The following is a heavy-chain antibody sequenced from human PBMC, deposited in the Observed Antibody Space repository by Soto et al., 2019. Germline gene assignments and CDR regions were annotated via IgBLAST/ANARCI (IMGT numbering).Heavy chain of an antibody. D-gene: IGHD2-2*02. CDR3: AKDLRAICSSTSCYRPGADYYYYGMDV. CDR1: GFTFSSYA. Sequence: GSLRLSCAASGFTFSSYAMHWVRQAPGKGLEWVAVISYDGSNKYYADSVKGRFTISRDNSKNTLYLQMNSLRAEDTAVYYCAKDLRAICSSTSCYRPGADYYYYGMDVWGQGTTVTVSS. J-gene: IGHJ6*02. V-gene: IGHV3-30-3*01. CDR2: ISYDGSNK.